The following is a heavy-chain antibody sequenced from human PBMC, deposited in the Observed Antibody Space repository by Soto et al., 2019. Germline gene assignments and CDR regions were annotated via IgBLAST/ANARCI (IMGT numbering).Heavy chain of an antibody. CDR3: ARHYYDTLGY. Sequence: SETLSLTCAVSGGSISSSSYYWGWIRQPPGKGLEWIGSIYYSGSTYYNPSLKSRVTISVDTSKNQFSLKLSSVTAADTAVYYCARHYYDTLGYWGQGTLVTVSS. V-gene: IGHV4-39*01. CDR2: IYYSGST. CDR1: GGSISSSSYY. D-gene: IGHD3-22*01. J-gene: IGHJ4*02.